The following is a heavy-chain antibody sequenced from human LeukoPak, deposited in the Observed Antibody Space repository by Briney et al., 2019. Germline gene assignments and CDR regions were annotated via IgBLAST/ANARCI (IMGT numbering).Heavy chain of an antibody. CDR1: GFTFSSYA. CDR3: AKAPVTTCRGAYCYPFDY. J-gene: IGHJ4*02. Sequence: GGSLRLSCAASGFTFSSYAMSWVRQAPGKGLEWVSAISDSGNTYHADSVKGRFTISRDSSKNTLFLQMNRLRPEDAAVYYCAKAPVTTCRGAYCYPFDYWGQGTLVTVSS. CDR2: ISDSGNT. V-gene: IGHV3-23*01. D-gene: IGHD2-21*01.